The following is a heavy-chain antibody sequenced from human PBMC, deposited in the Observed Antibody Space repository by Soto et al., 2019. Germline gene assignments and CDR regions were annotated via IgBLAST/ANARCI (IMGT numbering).Heavy chain of an antibody. CDR1: GFTFSSYG. J-gene: IGHJ3*02. D-gene: IGHD6-13*01. CDR2: IWYDGSNK. CDR3: AREGTVQQLVQFAFDI. Sequence: PGGSLRLSCAASGFTFSSYGMHWVRQAPGKGLEWVAVIWYDGSNKYYADSVKGRFTISRDNSKNTLYLQMNSLRAEDTAVYYCAREGTVQQLVQFAFDIWGQGTMVTVSS. V-gene: IGHV3-33*01.